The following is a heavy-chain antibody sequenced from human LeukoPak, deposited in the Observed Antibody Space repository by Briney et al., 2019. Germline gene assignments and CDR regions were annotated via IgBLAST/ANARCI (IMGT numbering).Heavy chain of an antibody. CDR2: IYPGDSNT. CDR3: ARSIAVTDFDY. D-gene: IGHD6-19*01. Sequence: GESLKISCKGSGYSFTTYWIGWVRQMPGKGLEWMGIIYPGDSNTRYSPSFQGQVTISADKSISTAYLQWSSLKASDTAMYYCARSIAVTDFDYWGQGTLVTVSS. J-gene: IGHJ4*02. V-gene: IGHV5-51*01. CDR1: GYSFTTYW.